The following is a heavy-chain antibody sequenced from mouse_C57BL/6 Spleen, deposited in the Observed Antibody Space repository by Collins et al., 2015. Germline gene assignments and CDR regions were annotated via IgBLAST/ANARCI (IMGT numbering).Heavy chain of an antibody. Sequence: EVKLVESGGGLVQPGGSLRLSCATSGFTFTDYYMSWVRQPPGKALDWLGFIRNKANGYTTEYSASVKGRFTISRDNSQSILYLQMNTLRAEDSATYYCARNGYAGAMDYWGQGTSVTVSS. D-gene: IGHD1-2*01. CDR1: GFTFTDYY. CDR3: ARNGYAGAMDY. J-gene: IGHJ4*01. V-gene: IGHV7-3*02. CDR2: IRNKANGYTT.